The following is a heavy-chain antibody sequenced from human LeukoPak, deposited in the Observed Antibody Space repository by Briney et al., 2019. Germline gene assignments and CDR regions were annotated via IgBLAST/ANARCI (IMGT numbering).Heavy chain of an antibody. Sequence: SVKVSCKASGGTFSSYAISWVRQAPGQGLEWMGGIIPIFGTANYAQKFQGRVTITADKSTRTAYMDLSSMRSEDTAVYYCARGATDIVVVVAATDAFDIWGQGTMVTVSS. V-gene: IGHV1-69*06. D-gene: IGHD2-15*01. CDR3: ARGATDIVVVVAATDAFDI. CDR1: GGTFSSYA. J-gene: IGHJ3*02. CDR2: IIPIFGTA.